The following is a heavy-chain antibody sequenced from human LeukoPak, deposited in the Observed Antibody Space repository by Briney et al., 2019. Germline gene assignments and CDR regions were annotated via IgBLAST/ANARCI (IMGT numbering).Heavy chain of an antibody. CDR2: VDHTGST. J-gene: IGHJ4*02. CDR3: ARGNYYDSSGYQVD. D-gene: IGHD3-22*01. V-gene: IGHV4-59*01. Sequence: SETLSLTCSVSDDSITMYYWTWIRQPPGKGLEWIGYVDHTGSTNFNPSLNGRASISRDTTKNLFSLRLRSVTAADTAVYYCARGNYYDSSGYQVDWGQGTLVTVSS. CDR1: DDSITMYY.